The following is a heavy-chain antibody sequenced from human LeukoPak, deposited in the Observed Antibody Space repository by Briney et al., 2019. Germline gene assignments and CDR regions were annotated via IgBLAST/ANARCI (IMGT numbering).Heavy chain of an antibody. CDR2: ISKDESYI. V-gene: IGHV3-30*04. CDR3: VRERDGFDV. CDR1: GFTFRTDI. J-gene: IGHJ3*01. Sequence: PGGSLRLSCAASGFTFRTDIMNWVRQAPGNGLEWVAVISKDESYIHYADSVKGRITISRDISTNTLFLQMDSLRVEDTALYYCVRERDGFDVWGQGTTVTVSS.